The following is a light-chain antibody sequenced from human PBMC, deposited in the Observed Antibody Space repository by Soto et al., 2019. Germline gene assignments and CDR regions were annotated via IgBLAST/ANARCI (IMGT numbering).Light chain of an antibody. CDR3: QQGHNWPLT. Sequence: EIAMTQSPATLSVSPGERAALCCRASQSISTELACYQQKPGQPPRLLIYSASTRATGVPARFTGSGSGSEFTLTISGLQSEDFAVYYCQQGHNWPLTFGQGTRLEL. CDR1: QSISTE. CDR2: SAS. J-gene: IGKJ2*01. V-gene: IGKV3-15*01.